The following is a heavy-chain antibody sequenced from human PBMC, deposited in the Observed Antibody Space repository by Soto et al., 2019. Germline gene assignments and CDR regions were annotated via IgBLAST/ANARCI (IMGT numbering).Heavy chain of an antibody. CDR2: IYYSGTT. J-gene: IGHJ4*02. CDR1: GVSISTADFY. Sequence: PSETLSLTCAVTGVSISTADFYWSWIRHHPGKGLEWIGYIYYSGTTYYYPSLESRLTISLDTSKNEFSLSLSSVTDADTAVYYCESIYYNLNSGPFDSWGQGTLVTSPQ. D-gene: IGHD3-10*01. CDR3: ESIYYNLNSGPFDS. V-gene: IGHV4-31*11.